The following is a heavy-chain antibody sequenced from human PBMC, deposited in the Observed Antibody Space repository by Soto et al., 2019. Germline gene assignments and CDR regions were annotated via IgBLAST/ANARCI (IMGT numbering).Heavy chain of an antibody. V-gene: IGHV4-30-4*01. CDR1: GGSISSGDYY. D-gene: IGHD5-12*01. CDR2: IYYSGST. Sequence: PSETLSLTCTVSGGSISSGDYYWSWIRQPPGKGLEWIGYIYYSGSTYYNPSLKSRVTISVDTSKNQFSLKLSSVTAADTAVYYCARGSNGDGYNIATFDYWGQGTLVTVSS. J-gene: IGHJ4*02. CDR3: ARGSNGDGYNIATFDY.